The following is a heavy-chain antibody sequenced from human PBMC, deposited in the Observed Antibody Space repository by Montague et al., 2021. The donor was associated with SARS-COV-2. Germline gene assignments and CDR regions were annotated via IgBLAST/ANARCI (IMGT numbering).Heavy chain of an antibody. Sequence: SETLSLTCTVSGGSISSSSYYWGWIRQPPGKGLEWIGSIYYSGSSYYNPSLKSRVTISVDTSKNQFSLNLSSVTAADTAVYYCARQGDQLLLEYWFDPWGQGTLVTVSS. V-gene: IGHV4-39*01. CDR3: ARQGDQLLLEYWFDP. J-gene: IGHJ5*02. CDR2: IYYSGSS. D-gene: IGHD2-2*01. CDR1: GGSISSSSYY.